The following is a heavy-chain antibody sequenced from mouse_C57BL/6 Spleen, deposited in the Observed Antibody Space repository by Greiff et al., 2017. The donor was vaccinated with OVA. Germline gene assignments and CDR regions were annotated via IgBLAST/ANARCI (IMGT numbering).Heavy chain of an antibody. CDR2: IDPETGGT. CDR3: TRRTAQGIHYYAMDY. Sequence: VQLQESGAELVRPGASVTLSCKASGYTFTDYEMHWVKQTPVHGLEWIGAIDPETGGTAYNQKFKGKAILTADKSSSTAYMELRSLTSEDSAVYYCTRRTAQGIHYYAMDYWGQGTSVTVSS. V-gene: IGHV1-15*01. CDR1: GYTFTDYE. D-gene: IGHD3-2*02. J-gene: IGHJ4*01.